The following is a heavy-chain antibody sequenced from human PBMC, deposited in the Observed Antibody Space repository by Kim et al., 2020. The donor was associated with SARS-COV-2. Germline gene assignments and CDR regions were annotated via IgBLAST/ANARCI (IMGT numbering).Heavy chain of an antibody. CDR1: GGSFSGYY. V-gene: IGHV4-34*01. D-gene: IGHD2-2*01. J-gene: IGHJ6*02. CDR2: INHSGST. CDR3: ARGRYCSSTSCYLVPRYYYYYGMDV. Sequence: SETLSLTCAVYGGSFSGYYWSWIRQPPGKGLEWIGEINHSGSTNYNPSLKSRVTISVDTSKNQFSLKLSSVTAADTAVYYCARGRYCSSTSCYLVPRYYYYYGMDVWGQGTTVTVSS.